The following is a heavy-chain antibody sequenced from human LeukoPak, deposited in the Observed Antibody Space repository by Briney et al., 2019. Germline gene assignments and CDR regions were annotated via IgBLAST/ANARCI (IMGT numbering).Heavy chain of an antibody. CDR2: IYNGGSA. D-gene: IGHD6-13*01. CDR3: AREASYSGSWWYFDH. Sequence: PAGGSLRLSCAASGFTVSSKYMSWVRQAPGKGLEWVSVIYNGGSADYADSVKGRFTISRDNSKNKVYLQMNSLRVEDTAVYYCAREASYSGSWWYFDHWGQGTLVTVSS. CDR1: GFTVSSKY. V-gene: IGHV3-66*01. J-gene: IGHJ4*02.